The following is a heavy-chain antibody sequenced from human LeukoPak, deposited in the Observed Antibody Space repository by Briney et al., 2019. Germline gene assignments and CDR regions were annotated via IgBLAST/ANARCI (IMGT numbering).Heavy chain of an antibody. J-gene: IGHJ4*02. V-gene: IGHV3-74*01. CDR1: GFXFSSYW. CDR3: ARAEQLTFDY. CDR2: INSDGSST. Sequence: PGGSLRLSCAASGFXFSSYWIHWVRQAPGKGLVWVSRINSDGSSTSYADPVKGRFTISRDNAKNTLYLQMNSLRAEDTAVYYCARAEQLTFDYWGQGTLVTVSS. D-gene: IGHD1/OR15-1a*01.